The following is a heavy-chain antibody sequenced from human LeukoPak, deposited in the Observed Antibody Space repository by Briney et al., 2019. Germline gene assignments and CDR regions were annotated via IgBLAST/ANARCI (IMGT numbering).Heavy chain of an antibody. Sequence: ASVKVSCKASGYTFTSYDINWVRQATGQGLEWMGWMNPNSGNTGYAQKFQGRVTITADKSTSTAYMELSSLRSEDTAVYYCARFGLTIHYYDSSGAFDIWGQGTMVTVSS. D-gene: IGHD3-22*01. CDR2: MNPNSGNT. V-gene: IGHV1-8*01. J-gene: IGHJ3*02. CDR3: ARFGLTIHYYDSSGAFDI. CDR1: GYTFTSYD.